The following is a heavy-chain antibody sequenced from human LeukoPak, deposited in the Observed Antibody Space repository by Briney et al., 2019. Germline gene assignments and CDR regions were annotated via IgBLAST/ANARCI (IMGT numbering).Heavy chain of an antibody. CDR2: ISAYNGNT. D-gene: IGHD3-22*01. CDR1: GYTFTSYG. Sequence: GASVKVSCKASGYTFTSYGISWVRQAPGQGLEWMGWISAYNGNTNYAQKLQGRVTMTTDTSTSTAYMELRSLRSDDTAVYYCARDLSGYYDSSGYYPNWFDPWGQGTLVTVSS. J-gene: IGHJ5*02. V-gene: IGHV1-18*01. CDR3: ARDLSGYYDSSGYYPNWFDP.